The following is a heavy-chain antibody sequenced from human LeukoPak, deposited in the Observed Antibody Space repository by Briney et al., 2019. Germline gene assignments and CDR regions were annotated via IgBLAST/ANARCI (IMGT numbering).Heavy chain of an antibody. J-gene: IGHJ3*02. Sequence: PSETLSLTCTVSGGSISSYYWSWIRQPPGKGLEWIGYIYYSGSTNYNPSLKSRVTISVDTSKNQFSLKLSSVTAADTAVYYCARLGFIAAAGTDAFDIWGQGAMVTVSS. CDR3: ARLGFIAAAGTDAFDI. CDR1: GGSISSYY. V-gene: IGHV4-59*08. CDR2: IYYSGST. D-gene: IGHD6-13*01.